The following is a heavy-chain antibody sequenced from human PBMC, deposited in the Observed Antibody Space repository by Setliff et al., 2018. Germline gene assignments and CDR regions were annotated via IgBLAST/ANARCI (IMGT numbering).Heavy chain of an antibody. D-gene: IGHD2-2*01. CDR3: TRHEDRNKCTSSSCYRENDAFDV. CDR2: IYPGDSHNI. V-gene: IGHV5-51*01. Sequence: GESLKISCKDSGYSFSISWIGWVRQMPGEGLDWMGIIYPGDSHNIRYSPSFQGQVTISADKSISTAYLQWSSLKASDTAIYYCTRHEDRNKCTSSSCYRENDAFDVWGQGAMVTVSS. J-gene: IGHJ3*01. CDR1: GYSFSISW.